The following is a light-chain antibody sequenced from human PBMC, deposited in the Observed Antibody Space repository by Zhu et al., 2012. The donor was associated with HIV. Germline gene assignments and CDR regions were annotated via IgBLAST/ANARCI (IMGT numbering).Light chain of an antibody. Sequence: DIQMTQSPSSLSASVGDRVTITCRASQDITNFLAWYQQKPGKVPKVLIFGASILRSGVPSRFRGSGSGTDFTLTISSLQPEDVATYYCQNXNSALGTFGGGTKVEIK. CDR1: QDITNF. CDR2: GAS. V-gene: IGKV1-27*01. J-gene: IGKJ4*01. CDR3: QNXNSALGT.